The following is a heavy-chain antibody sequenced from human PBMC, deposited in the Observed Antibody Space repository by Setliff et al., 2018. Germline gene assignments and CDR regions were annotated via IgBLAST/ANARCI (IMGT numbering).Heavy chain of an antibody. CDR1: GYTFTSYY. V-gene: IGHV1-46*01. CDR3: ARDASYNFWSGYRGAFDY. CDR2: INPSGGST. Sequence: ASVKVSCKASGYTFTSYYMHWVRQAPGQGLEWMGIINPSGGSTSYAQKFQGRVTMTRDTSTSTVYMELSSLRSEDTAVYYCARDASYNFWSGYRGAFDYWGQGTLVTGSS. D-gene: IGHD3-3*01. J-gene: IGHJ4*02.